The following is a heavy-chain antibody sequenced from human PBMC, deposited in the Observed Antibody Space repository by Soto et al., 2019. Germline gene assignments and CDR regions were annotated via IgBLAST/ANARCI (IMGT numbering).Heavy chain of an antibody. CDR1: GFSLTTGKMG. CDR2: IFSDNER. D-gene: IGHD4-17*01. V-gene: IGHV2-26*01. J-gene: IGHJ6*02. Sequence: QVTLKESGPALVKPTETLTLTCTVSGFSLTTGKMGVSWIRQPPGKALEWLAHIFSDNERSYSTSLQGTLTISKDTSGSQVVLSMTNVDPVDTATYYCARMNVDSYQFYYAMDVWGQGTTVTVSS. CDR3: ARMNVDSYQFYYAMDV.